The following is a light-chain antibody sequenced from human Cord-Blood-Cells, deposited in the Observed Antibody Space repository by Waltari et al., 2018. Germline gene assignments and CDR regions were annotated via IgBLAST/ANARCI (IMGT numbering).Light chain of an antibody. Sequence: IGMTQSPDSLAVSLGERATINCKSSQSVLYSSNNKTYSAWYQQKPGQPPKLLIYWASTRETGVPDRFSGSGSGTDFTLTISSLQAEDVAVYYCQQYYSTPVTFGQGTRLEIK. CDR1: QSVLYSSNNKTY. CDR2: WAS. V-gene: IGKV4-1*01. CDR3: QQYYSTPVT. J-gene: IGKJ5*01.